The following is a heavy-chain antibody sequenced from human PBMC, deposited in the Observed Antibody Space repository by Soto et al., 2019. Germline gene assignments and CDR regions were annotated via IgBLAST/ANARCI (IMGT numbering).Heavy chain of an antibody. V-gene: IGHV3-30-3*01. CDR2: ISYDGSNK. J-gene: IGHJ6*02. CDR1: GFTFSSYA. D-gene: IGHD5-18*01. CDR3: AGCDTAMGYYYGMDV. Sequence: QVQLVESGGGVVQPGRSLRLSCAASGFTFSSYAMHWVRQAPGKGLEWVAVISYDGSNKYYADSVKGRFTSSRDNSKNPLYLQMNSLRAEDTAVYYCAGCDTAMGYYYGMDVWGQGTTVTVSS.